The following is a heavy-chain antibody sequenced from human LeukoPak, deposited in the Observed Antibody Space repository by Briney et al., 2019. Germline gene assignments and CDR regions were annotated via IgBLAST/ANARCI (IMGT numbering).Heavy chain of an antibody. CDR3: AKDLDGWSSSWYEGFDY. Sequence: GGSLRLSCAASGFTFSSYAMSWVRQAPGKRLEWVSAISGSGGSTYYADSVKGRFTISRDNSKNTLYLQMNSLRAEDTAVYYCAKDLDGWSSSWYEGFDYWGQGTLVTVSS. CDR1: GFTFSSYA. V-gene: IGHV3-23*01. CDR2: ISGSGGST. J-gene: IGHJ4*02. D-gene: IGHD6-13*01.